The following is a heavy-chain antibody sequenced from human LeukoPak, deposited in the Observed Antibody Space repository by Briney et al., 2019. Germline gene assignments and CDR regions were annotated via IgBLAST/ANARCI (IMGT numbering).Heavy chain of an antibody. V-gene: IGHV3-23*01. J-gene: IGHJ4*02. CDR3: ARDPGAFPYFFDY. Sequence: GGSLRLSCTASGFTFRSYAMIWVRQAPGKGLEWLSVIGSDSGAIQYADSVKGRFTISRDNSKNTLYLQMNSLRVEDTAVYFCARDPGAFPYFFDYWGQGTLVTVSS. CDR2: IGSDSGAI. D-gene: IGHD4/OR15-4a*01. CDR1: GFTFRSYA.